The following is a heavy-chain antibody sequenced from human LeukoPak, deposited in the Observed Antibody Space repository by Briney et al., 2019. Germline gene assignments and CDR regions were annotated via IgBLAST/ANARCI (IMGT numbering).Heavy chain of an antibody. D-gene: IGHD3-3*01. CDR1: GGSISSSSYY. J-gene: IGHJ6*02. Sequence: SETLSLTCPVSGGSISSSSYYWGWIRQPPGKGLEWIGSTYSRGSTYYNPSLKSRVTTFVDTSKNQFSLKLSSVTAADTAVYYCARHGRFLEWVMDVWGQGTTVTVSS. CDR2: TYSRGST. CDR3: ARHGRFLEWVMDV. V-gene: IGHV4-39*01.